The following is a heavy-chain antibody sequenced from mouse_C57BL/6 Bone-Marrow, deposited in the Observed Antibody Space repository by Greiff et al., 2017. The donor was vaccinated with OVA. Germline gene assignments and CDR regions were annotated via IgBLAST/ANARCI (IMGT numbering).Heavy chain of an antibody. CDR1: GYTFTEYT. D-gene: IGHD1-1*01. Sequence: VQLQQSGAELVKPGASVKLSCKASGYTFTEYTIHWVKQRSGQGLEWIGWFYPGSGSIKYNEKFKDKATLTADKSSSTVYMELSRLTSEVSAVCFCVRREEVCGSRYGFAYWGRGTLVTVSA. J-gene: IGHJ3*01. V-gene: IGHV1-62-2*01. CDR2: FYPGSGSI. CDR3: VRREEVCGSRYGFAY.